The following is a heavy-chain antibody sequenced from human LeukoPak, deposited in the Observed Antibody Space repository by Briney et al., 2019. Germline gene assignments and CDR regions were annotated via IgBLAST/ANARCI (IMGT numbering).Heavy chain of an antibody. J-gene: IGHJ5*02. CDR3: IVFGDSNH. CDR1: GLTGSHNY. D-gene: IGHD4-17*01. Sequence: PGGSLRLSCAASGLTGSHNYVSWVRQAPGKGLEWVSAIHTNGDTCYADSVKGRFTISRDTSKNTLYLQINSLRVEDTAVYYCIVFGDSNHWGQGTLVTVS. V-gene: IGHV3-53*01. CDR2: IHTNGDT.